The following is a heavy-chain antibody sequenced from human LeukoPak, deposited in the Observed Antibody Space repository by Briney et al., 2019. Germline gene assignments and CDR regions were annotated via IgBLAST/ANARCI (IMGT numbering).Heavy chain of an antibody. CDR2: MYNSGST. CDR1: GGSISGSY. D-gene: IGHD4-17*01. J-gene: IGHJ4*02. Sequence: TSETLSLTCTVSGGSISGSYWSWLRQPPGKGLKWIAYMYNSGSTNYNPSLKSRVTISIDTSKNQFSLKLSSLTAADTAIYYCARGIESYGDYGYWGQGILVTVSS. CDR3: ARGIESYGDYGY. V-gene: IGHV4-59*01.